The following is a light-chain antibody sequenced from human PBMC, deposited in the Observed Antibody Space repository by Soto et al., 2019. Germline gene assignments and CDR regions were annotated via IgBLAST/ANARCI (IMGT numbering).Light chain of an antibody. CDR3: QQYKSWLYT. Sequence: EIVMTQSPATLSVSPGERATLSCRASQSVSSNLAWYQQQPGQPPRLLIYDASTRATDIPARFSGSGSGTEFTLTISSLQYEDFAVYYCQQYKSWLYTFGQGTKLEIK. CDR2: DAS. CDR1: QSVSSN. J-gene: IGKJ2*01. V-gene: IGKV3-15*01.